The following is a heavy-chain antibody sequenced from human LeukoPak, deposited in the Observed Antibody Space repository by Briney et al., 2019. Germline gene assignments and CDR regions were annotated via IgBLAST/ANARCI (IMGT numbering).Heavy chain of an antibody. CDR1: GYSFTNFW. V-gene: IGHV5-51*01. J-gene: IGHJ4*02. CDR3: ARRAAGLDY. CDR2: IYPGDSDT. Sequence: GESLKTSCKGSGYSFTNFWIGWVRQMPGKGLEWVGIIYPGDSDTRYSPSFQGQVTISADKSISTAYLQWRSLKASDTAMYYCARRAAGLDYWGQGTLVTVSS. D-gene: IGHD6-13*01.